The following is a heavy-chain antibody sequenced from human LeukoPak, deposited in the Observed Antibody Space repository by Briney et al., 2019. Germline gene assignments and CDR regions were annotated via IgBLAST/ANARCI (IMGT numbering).Heavy chain of an antibody. J-gene: IGHJ4*02. Sequence: ASVKVSCKASGYTFTSYGISWVRQAPGQGLEWMGWISAYNGNTNYAQKLQGRVTMTADTSTSTAYMELRSLRSDDTAVYYCARDYYYDSSGYFDYWGQGTLVTVSS. CDR3: ARDYYYDSSGYFDY. CDR2: ISAYNGNT. CDR1: GYTFTSYG. V-gene: IGHV1-18*01. D-gene: IGHD3-22*01.